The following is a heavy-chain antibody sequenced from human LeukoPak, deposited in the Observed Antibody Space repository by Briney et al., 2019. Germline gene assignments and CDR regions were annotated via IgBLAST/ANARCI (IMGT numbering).Heavy chain of an antibody. CDR1: GFTFSDYG. CDR2: IWYDGSNK. D-gene: IGHD2-15*01. Sequence: PGGSLRLSCAASGFTFSDYGMHWVRQAPGKGLEWVSNIWYDGSNKFYADSVKGRFTISRDNSKNTLYLQMNSLRAEDTAVYYCARTYCSGGSCYGDAFDIWGQGTMVTVSS. J-gene: IGHJ3*02. V-gene: IGHV3-33*01. CDR3: ARTYCSGGSCYGDAFDI.